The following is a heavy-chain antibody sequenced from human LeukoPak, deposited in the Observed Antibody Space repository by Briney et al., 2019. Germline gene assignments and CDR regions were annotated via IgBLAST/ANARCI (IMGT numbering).Heavy chain of an antibody. V-gene: IGHV3-30*18. D-gene: IGHD6-25*01. Sequence: AGGSLRLSCAASGFTLSSYGMHWVRQAPGKGLEWVAVISYDGSNKYYADSVKGRFTISRDNSKNTLYLQMNSLRAEDTAVYYCAKDIGGSGWYYYYYGMDVWGQGTTVTVSS. J-gene: IGHJ6*02. CDR1: GFTLSSYG. CDR2: ISYDGSNK. CDR3: AKDIGGSGWYYYYYGMDV.